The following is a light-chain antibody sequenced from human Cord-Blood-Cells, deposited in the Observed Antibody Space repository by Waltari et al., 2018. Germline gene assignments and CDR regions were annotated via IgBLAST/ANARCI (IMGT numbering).Light chain of an antibody. V-gene: IGLV1-47*01. Sequence: QSVLTQPPSASGTPGQRVTISCSGSSSNIGSNYVYWYQQLPGTAPKLLIYRNNQRPYWVPDRVSGSKSGTSASLAISGLRSEDEAYYYWAAWDDSLSGPVFGGGTKLTVL. CDR3: AAWDDSLSGPV. J-gene: IGLJ3*02. CDR2: RNN. CDR1: SSNIGSNY.